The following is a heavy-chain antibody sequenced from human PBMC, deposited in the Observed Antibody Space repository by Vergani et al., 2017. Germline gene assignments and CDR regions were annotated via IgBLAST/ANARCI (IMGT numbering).Heavy chain of an antibody. V-gene: IGHV4-30-4*01. CDR1: GGSISSGDYY. CDR3: ARHLGKGGYGSGGSCPWGY. D-gene: IGHD2-15*01. J-gene: IGHJ4*02. CDR2: IYYSGST. Sequence: QVQLQESGPGLVKPSQTLSLTCTVSGGSISSGDYYWSWIRQPPGKGLEWIGYIYYSGSTYYNPSLKSRVTISVDTSKNQFSLKLSSVTAADTAVYYCARHLGKGGYGSGGSCPWGYWGQGTLVTVSS.